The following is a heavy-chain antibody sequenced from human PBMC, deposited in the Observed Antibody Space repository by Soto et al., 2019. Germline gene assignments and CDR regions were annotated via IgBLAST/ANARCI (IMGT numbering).Heavy chain of an antibody. J-gene: IGHJ3*02. Sequence: QVQLVQSGAEVKKPGASVKVSCKASGYTFTSYDINWVRQATGQGLEWMGWMNPNSGNTGYAQKFQGRVTMTRNTATSTAFMELRGPRSEDTAVYYCARERGAFEIWGQGTMVTVSS. CDR1: GYTFTSYD. V-gene: IGHV1-8*01. CDR3: ARERGAFEI. CDR2: MNPNSGNT.